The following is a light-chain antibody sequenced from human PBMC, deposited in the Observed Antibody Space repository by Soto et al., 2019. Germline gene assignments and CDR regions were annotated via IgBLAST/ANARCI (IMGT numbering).Light chain of an antibody. Sequence: EIVMTQSPATLSVSPGERATLSCRASQSVSSNLAWYQQKPGQAPRLLIYGASTRATGIPARFSGSGSGTEFTLTISSLHAEDLAVYYCQQYNNWPHMAFGRGTKVEIK. CDR3: QQYNNWPHMA. CDR1: QSVSSN. J-gene: IGKJ1*01. CDR2: GAS. V-gene: IGKV3-15*01.